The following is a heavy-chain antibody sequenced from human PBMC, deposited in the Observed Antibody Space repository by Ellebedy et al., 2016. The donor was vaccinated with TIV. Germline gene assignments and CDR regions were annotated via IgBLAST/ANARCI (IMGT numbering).Heavy chain of an antibody. CDR3: AREGSGYTLGY. V-gene: IGHV4-59*01. J-gene: IGHJ4*02. Sequence: SETLSLTCTVSGDSISSSYWSWFRQPPGKGLEWIGYIHYSGSTDYNPSLESRVTISVDTSKNQISLRLTSVTAADTAVYYCAREGSGYTLGYWGQGTLVTVAS. CDR1: GDSISSSY. D-gene: IGHD5-12*01. CDR2: IHYSGST.